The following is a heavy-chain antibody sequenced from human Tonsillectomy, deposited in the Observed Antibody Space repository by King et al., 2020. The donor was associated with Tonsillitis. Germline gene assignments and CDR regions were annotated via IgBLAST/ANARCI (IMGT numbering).Heavy chain of an antibody. V-gene: IGHV4-59*01. CDR2: IYYSGST. D-gene: IGHD1-20*01. Sequence: QLQESGPGLVKPSETLSLTCTVSGGSISSYYWSWIRQPPGKGLEWIGYIYYSGSTNYNPSLKSRVTISVDTSKTQFSLKLSSVTAADTAVYSCARGRSQPGITGTTFFDYWGQGTLVTVSS. J-gene: IGHJ4*02. CDR1: GGSISSYY. CDR3: ARGRSQPGITGTTFFDY.